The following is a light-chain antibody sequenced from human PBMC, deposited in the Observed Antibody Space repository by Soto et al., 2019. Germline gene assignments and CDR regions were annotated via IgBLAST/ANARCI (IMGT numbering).Light chain of an antibody. CDR3: QQYNSYSWT. Sequence: DIQMTQSPSTLSASVVDRVTITCRASQSISSWLAWYQQKPGKAPKLLIYDASSLESGVPSRFSGSGSGTEFTLTISSLQPDDFATYYCQQYNSYSWTCGQGTKGDIK. V-gene: IGKV1-5*01. CDR2: DAS. J-gene: IGKJ1*01. CDR1: QSISSW.